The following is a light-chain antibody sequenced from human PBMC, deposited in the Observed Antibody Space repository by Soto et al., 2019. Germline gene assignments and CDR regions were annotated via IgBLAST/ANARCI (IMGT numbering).Light chain of an antibody. Sequence: QSVLTQPPSVSGAPGQRVTISCTGSSSNIGAGYDVHWYQQLPGTAPKLLVYLNNNRPSGVPDRFSGSKSGTSASLAITGLQAEDEADYYCQSYDRSLSGSVFGGGTKLTVL. V-gene: IGLV1-40*01. CDR1: SSNIGAGYD. CDR2: LNN. CDR3: QSYDRSLSGSV. J-gene: IGLJ2*01.